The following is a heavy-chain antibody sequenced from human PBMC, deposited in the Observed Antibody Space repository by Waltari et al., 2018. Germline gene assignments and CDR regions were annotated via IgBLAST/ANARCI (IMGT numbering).Heavy chain of an antibody. CDR3: AAYSGSWY. CDR1: GFIFSNYW. J-gene: IGHJ4*02. CDR2: IKTDVSTT. D-gene: IGHD6-13*01. V-gene: IGHV3-74*01. Sequence: EVQLVESGGGLVQPGGSLRLSCAASGFIFSNYWMHWLRQAPGKGPVCVSQIKTDVSTTRYTDSVEGRFTISRDNARNMLYLQMNSRRAEGTALYYCAAYSGSWYWGQGTLVTVSS.